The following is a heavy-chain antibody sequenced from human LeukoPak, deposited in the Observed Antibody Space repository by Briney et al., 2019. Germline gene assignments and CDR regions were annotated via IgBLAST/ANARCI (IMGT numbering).Heavy chain of an antibody. J-gene: IGHJ4*02. Sequence: KPGGSLRLSCAASGFTFIDYYMSWIRQAPGKGLEGVSYISSSSSYTTDADTVKGRFTISRDNAKNSLYLQMNSLRAEDTAVYYCARELPSWGSDYWGQGTLVTVSS. CDR3: ARELPSWGSDY. CDR1: GFTFIDYY. CDR2: ISSSSSYT. D-gene: IGHD3-16*01. V-gene: IGHV3-11*06.